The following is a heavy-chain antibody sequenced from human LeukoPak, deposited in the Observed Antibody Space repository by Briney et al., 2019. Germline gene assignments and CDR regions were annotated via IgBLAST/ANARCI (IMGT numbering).Heavy chain of an antibody. V-gene: IGHV1-3*01. CDR3: ARDTIVSGYSTYYFDY. Sequence: KFQGRVTITRDTSATTAYMELSSLRSEDTAVYYCARDTIVSGYSTYYFDYWGQGTLVTVSS. J-gene: IGHJ4*02. D-gene: IGHD3-22*01.